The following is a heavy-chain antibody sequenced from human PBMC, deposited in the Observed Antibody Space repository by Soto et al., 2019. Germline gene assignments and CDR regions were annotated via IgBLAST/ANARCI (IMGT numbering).Heavy chain of an antibody. V-gene: IGHV1-3*01. D-gene: IGHD2-2*01. J-gene: IGHJ3*02. CDR2: INAGNGNT. Sequence: ASVKVSCKASGYTFTSYAMHWVRQAPGQRLEWMGWINAGNGNTKYSQKFQGRVTITRDTSASTAYMELSSLRSEDTAVYYCGRDLGYCSSTSCYLDAFDIWGQGKMVTVSS. CDR1: GYTFTSYA. CDR3: GRDLGYCSSTSCYLDAFDI.